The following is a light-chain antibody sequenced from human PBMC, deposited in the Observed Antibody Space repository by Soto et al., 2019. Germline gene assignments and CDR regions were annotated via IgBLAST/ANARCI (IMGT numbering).Light chain of an antibody. J-gene: IGKJ4*01. V-gene: IGKV3-20*01. CDR2: RAS. CDR1: QSVAKNY. Sequence: ENVLTQSPDTLSLSPGERGTLSCRASQSVAKNYLAWYQQKPGQAPRLLIYRASSRATGIPDRFSGTGYGTDFTLTLSRLEPEDLAVYSCQQYSTSPRTFGGGTKVEIK. CDR3: QQYSTSPRT.